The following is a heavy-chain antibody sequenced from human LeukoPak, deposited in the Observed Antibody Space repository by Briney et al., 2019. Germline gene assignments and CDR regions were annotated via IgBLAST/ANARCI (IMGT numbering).Heavy chain of an antibody. D-gene: IGHD5-18*01. V-gene: IGHV4-34*01. CDR1: GGSFSGYY. CDR2: INHSGST. J-gene: IGHJ4*02. CDR3: ARAKYSYGPDY. Sequence: PSETLSLTCAVYGGSFSGYYWSWIRQPPGKGLEWIGEINHSGSTNYNPSLKSRVTISVDTSKNQFSLKLSSVTAADTAVYYCARAKYSYGPDYWGQGTLVTVSS.